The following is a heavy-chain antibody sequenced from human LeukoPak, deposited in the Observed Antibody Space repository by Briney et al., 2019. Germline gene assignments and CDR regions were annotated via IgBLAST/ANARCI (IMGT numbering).Heavy chain of an antibody. CDR2: ISGSGDST. CDR3: ARGVATIMS. D-gene: IGHD5-12*01. V-gene: IGHV3-23*01. Sequence: GGSLRLSCAASGFTFSSYAMSWVRQAPGKGLEWVSAISGSGDSTYYADSVKGRFTISRDNAKNTLYLQMDSLRDEDTAVYYCARGVATIMSWGQGTLVTVSS. CDR1: GFTFSSYA. J-gene: IGHJ4*02.